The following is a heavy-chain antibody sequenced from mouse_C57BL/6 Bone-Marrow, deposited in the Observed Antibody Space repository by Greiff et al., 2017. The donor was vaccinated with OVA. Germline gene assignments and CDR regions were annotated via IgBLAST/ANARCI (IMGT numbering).Heavy chain of an antibody. J-gene: IGHJ3*01. V-gene: IGHV5-6*01. D-gene: IGHD2-5*01. Sequence: EVMLVESGGDLVKPGGSLKLSCAASGFTFSSYGMSWVRQTPDKRLEWVATISSGGSYTYYPDSVKGRFTISRDNAKNTLYLQMSSLKSEDTAMYYCARPSNSFAYWGQGTLVTVSA. CDR1: GFTFSSYG. CDR2: ISSGGSYT. CDR3: ARPSNSFAY.